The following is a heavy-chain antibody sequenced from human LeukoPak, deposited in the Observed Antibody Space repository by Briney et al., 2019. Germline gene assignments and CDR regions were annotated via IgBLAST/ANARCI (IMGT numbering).Heavy chain of an antibody. J-gene: IGHJ6*02. CDR1: GFTFSSYX. CDR3: AKETAERGYSYGFYYYYGMDV. V-gene: IGHV3-23*01. Sequence: SCXXXGFTFSSYXMSWVRQAPGKGLEWVSAISGSGGSTYYADSVKGRFTISRDNSKNTLYLQMNSLRAEDTAVYYCAKETAERGYSYGFYYYYGMDVWGQGTTVTVSS. D-gene: IGHD5-18*01. CDR2: ISGSGGST.